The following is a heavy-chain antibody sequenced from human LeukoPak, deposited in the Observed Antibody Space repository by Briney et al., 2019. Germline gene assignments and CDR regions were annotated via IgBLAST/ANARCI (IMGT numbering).Heavy chain of an antibody. V-gene: IGHV4-39*07. D-gene: IGHD5-18*01. Sequence: SETLSLTCTVSGGSISSSSYYWGWIRQPPGKGLEWIGSIYYSGSTYYNPSLKSRVTISVDTSKNQFSLKLSSVTAADTAVYYCARDKRYSYGQYYFDYWGQGTLVTVSS. CDR3: ARDKRYSYGQYYFDY. J-gene: IGHJ4*02. CDR2: IYYSGST. CDR1: GGSISSSSYY.